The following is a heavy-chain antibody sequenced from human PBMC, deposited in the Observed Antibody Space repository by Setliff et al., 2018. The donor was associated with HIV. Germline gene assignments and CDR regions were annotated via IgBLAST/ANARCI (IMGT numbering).Heavy chain of an antibody. CDR1: GYTFSTYS. D-gene: IGHD6-13*01. Sequence: ASVKVSCKSSGYTFSTYSITWVRQAPGQGLEWMGWVSAYNGHTDFAQKFQGRITLTTDTSSNTAYMELRSLRSDDTAIYYCARDLFRWAAAGPNYFDSWGQGTLVTVSS. V-gene: IGHV1-18*01. CDR2: VSAYNGHT. J-gene: IGHJ4*02. CDR3: ARDLFRWAAAGPNYFDS.